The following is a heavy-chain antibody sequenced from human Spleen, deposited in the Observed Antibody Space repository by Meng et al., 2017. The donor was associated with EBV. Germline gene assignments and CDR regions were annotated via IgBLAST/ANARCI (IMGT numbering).Heavy chain of an antibody. CDR1: GFTFSRYW. V-gene: IGHV3-74*01. J-gene: IGHJ4*01. CDR3: SRDLAGSDDY. D-gene: IGHD1-14*01. Sequence: EVQLVESXGALVQPGGSVRLSCAASGFTFSRYWMHWVRQVPGKGLVWVSRINENGATTTYADSVKGRFTISRDNAKNTLYLQMNSLRAEDTAVYYCSRDLAGSDDYRGHGTLVTVSS. CDR2: INENGATT.